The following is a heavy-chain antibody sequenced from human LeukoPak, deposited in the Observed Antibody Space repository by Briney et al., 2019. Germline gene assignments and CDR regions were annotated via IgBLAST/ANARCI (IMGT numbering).Heavy chain of an antibody. CDR2: IYHSGST. CDR1: GYSISSGYY. V-gene: IGHV4-38-2*02. D-gene: IGHD3-10*01. CDR3: AREATMVRGLAFAFDI. J-gene: IGHJ3*02. Sequence: SETLSLTCTVSGYSISSGYYWGWIRQPPGKGLEWIGSIYHSGSTYYNPSLKSRVTISVDTSKNQFSLKLSSVTAADTAVYYCAREATMVRGLAFAFDIWGQGTMVTVSS.